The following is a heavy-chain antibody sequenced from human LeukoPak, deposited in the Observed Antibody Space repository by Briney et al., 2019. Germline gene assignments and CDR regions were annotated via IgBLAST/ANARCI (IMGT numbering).Heavy chain of an antibody. V-gene: IGHV3-48*01. Sequence: PGGSLRLSCAASGFTFSSYSMSWVRQAPGTGLEWVSYISNGSSTIYYADSVKGRFTISRDNSKNTLYLQMNSLRAEDTAVYYCAKDSQLLTGDATPQGYWGQGTLVTVSS. CDR1: GFTFSSYS. J-gene: IGHJ4*02. D-gene: IGHD7-27*01. CDR2: ISNGSSTI. CDR3: AKDSQLLTGDATPQGY.